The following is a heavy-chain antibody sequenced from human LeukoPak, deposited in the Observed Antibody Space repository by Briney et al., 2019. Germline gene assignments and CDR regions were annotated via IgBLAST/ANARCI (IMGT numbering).Heavy chain of an antibody. CDR3: VRGLGPGDY. Sequence: PGGSLRLSCAASGFTFSSYWMHWVRQAPGKGLVWVSRINYDGSITTYADSVRGRFTISRDNAKSTLYLQMHSLRVEDTAVYFCVRGLGPGDYWGQGTLVTVSS. CDR2: INYDGSIT. V-gene: IGHV3-74*01. J-gene: IGHJ4*02. D-gene: IGHD3-10*01. CDR1: GFTFSSYW.